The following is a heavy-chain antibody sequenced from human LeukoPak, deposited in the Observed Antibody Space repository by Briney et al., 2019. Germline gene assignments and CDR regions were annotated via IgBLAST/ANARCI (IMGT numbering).Heavy chain of an antibody. Sequence: GRSLRLSCAASGFTFSNYGMHWVHQAPGKGLEWVAVIWYDGSNKYYADSVKGRFTISRDNSKNTLYLQMNSLRAEDTAVYYCANNFDYWGQGTLVTVSS. CDR2: IWYDGSNK. CDR3: ANNFDY. V-gene: IGHV3-33*06. J-gene: IGHJ4*02. CDR1: GFTFSNYG.